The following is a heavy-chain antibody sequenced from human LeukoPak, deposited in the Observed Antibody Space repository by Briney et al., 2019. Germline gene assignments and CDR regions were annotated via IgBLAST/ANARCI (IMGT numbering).Heavy chain of an antibody. CDR3: AKDRSGSYYFDY. CDR2: ISSSGSTI. D-gene: IGHD1-26*01. J-gene: IGHJ4*02. Sequence: AGGSLRLSCAASGFTFSDYYMSWIRQAPGKGLEWVSYISSSGSTIYYADSVKGRFTISRDNAKNSLYLQMNSLRAEDTAVYYCAKDRSGSYYFDYWGQGTLVTVSS. V-gene: IGHV3-11*01. CDR1: GFTFSDYY.